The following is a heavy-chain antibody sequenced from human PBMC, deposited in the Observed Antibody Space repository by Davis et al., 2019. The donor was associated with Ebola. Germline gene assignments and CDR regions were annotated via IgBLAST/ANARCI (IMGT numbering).Heavy chain of an antibody. Sequence: SVKVSCKASGGTFSSYAISWARQAPGQGLEWMGGIIPIFGTANYAQKFQGRVTITADKSTSTAYMELSSLRSEDTAVYYCARIAAESGGAFDIWGQGTMVTVSS. CDR3: ARIAAESGGAFDI. D-gene: IGHD6-13*01. CDR2: IIPIFGTA. J-gene: IGHJ3*02. V-gene: IGHV1-69*06. CDR1: GGTFSSYA.